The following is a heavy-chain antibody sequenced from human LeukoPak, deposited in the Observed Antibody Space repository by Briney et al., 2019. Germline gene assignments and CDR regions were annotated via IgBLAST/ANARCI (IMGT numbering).Heavy chain of an antibody. J-gene: IGHJ4*02. D-gene: IGHD5-18*01. CDR3: AREENSYGPTDY. CDR1: GFTFSSYS. CDR2: ISSSSSYI. V-gene: IGHV3-21*01. Sequence: GGSLRLSCAASGFTFSSYSMNWVRQAPGKGLEGVSSISSSSSYIYYADSVKGRFTISRDNAKNSLYLQMNSLRAEDTAVYYCAREENSYGPTDYWGQGTLVTVSS.